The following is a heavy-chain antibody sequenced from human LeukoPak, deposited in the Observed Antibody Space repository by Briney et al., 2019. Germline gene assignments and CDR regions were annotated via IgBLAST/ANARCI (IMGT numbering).Heavy chain of an antibody. Sequence: GGSLRLSCAASGITVNSNYMNWVRQAPGKGLEWVSLIQSNGITYYAESVKGRFTISRDNSKNILYLQMNSLRVEDTALYSCARVAVGPNYWYFDLWGRGNLVTVSS. V-gene: IGHV3-53*01. CDR1: GITVNSNY. D-gene: IGHD2-21*01. J-gene: IGHJ2*01. CDR2: IQSNGIT. CDR3: ARVAVGPNYWYFDL.